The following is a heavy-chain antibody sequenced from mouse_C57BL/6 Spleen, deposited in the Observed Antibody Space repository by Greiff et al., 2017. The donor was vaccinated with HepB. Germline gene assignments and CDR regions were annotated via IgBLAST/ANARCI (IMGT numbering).Heavy chain of an antibody. CDR2: IDPSDSYT. CDR3: ARAYYYGGYFDY. V-gene: IGHV1-69*01. D-gene: IGHD1-1*01. CDR1: GYTFTSYW. J-gene: IGHJ2*01. Sequence: VQLQQPGAELVMPGASVKLSCKASGYTFTSYWMHWVKQRPGQGLEWIGEIDPSDSYTNYNQKFKGKSTLTVDKSSSTAYMQLSSLTSEDSAVYYCARAYYYGGYFDYWGQGTTLTVSS.